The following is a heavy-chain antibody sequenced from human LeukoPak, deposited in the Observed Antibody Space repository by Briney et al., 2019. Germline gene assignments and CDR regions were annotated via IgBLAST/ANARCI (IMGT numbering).Heavy chain of an antibody. CDR2: ISYDGSKK. J-gene: IGHJ4*02. CDR3: ANWNDDSENPSDC. V-gene: IGHV3-30*18. CDR1: GFTFSDSG. D-gene: IGHD1-1*01. Sequence: PGGSLRLSCAASGFTFSDSGMHWVRQAPGKGLEWVALISYDGSKKYYTDAVKGRFTISRDNSKNTVYLQMNSLRIEDTAVYYCANWNDDSENPSDCWGQGTLVTVSS.